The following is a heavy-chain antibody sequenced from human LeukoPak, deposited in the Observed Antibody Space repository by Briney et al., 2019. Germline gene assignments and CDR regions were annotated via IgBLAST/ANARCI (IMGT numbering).Heavy chain of an antibody. J-gene: IGHJ4*02. D-gene: IGHD6-19*01. CDR2: MYCVGGGGTT. Sequence: PGGSLRLSCAASGFTVSSNYMSWVSQAPRKGMEWDSIMYCVGGGGTTYYADSVKGRFAISRDNSKTTLNLQMNSLRGEDTAVYYCATKGGSGWFFDYWGQGTLVTVSS. CDR3: ATKGGSGWFFDY. CDR1: GFTVSSNY. V-gene: IGHV3-53*01.